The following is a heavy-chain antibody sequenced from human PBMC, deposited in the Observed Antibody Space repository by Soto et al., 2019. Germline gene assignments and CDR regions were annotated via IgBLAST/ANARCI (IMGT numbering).Heavy chain of an antibody. Sequence: GGSLRLSCAASGFTFSSYSINWVRQAPGEGLEWVSYISTSGSTIYYADSVKGRFTISRDNARNSVYLQVNSLRAEDTAVYYCAREGGMDVRGQGTTVTVSS. CDR1: GFTFSSYS. V-gene: IGHV3-48*01. CDR3: AREGGMDV. CDR2: ISTSGSTI. J-gene: IGHJ6*02.